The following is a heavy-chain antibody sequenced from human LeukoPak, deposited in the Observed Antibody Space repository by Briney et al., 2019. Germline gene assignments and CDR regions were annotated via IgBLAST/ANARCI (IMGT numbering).Heavy chain of an antibody. CDR3: AKEGDSSGWYGLYYFDY. D-gene: IGHD6-19*01. CDR2: ISYDGSNK. CDR1: GFTFSSYG. J-gene: IGHJ4*02. Sequence: GGSLRLSCAASGFTFSSYGMHWVRQAPGKGLEWVAVISYDGSNKYYADSVKGRFTISRDNSKNTLYLQMNSLRAEDTAVYYCAKEGDSSGWYGLYYFDYWGQGTLVTVSS. V-gene: IGHV3-30*18.